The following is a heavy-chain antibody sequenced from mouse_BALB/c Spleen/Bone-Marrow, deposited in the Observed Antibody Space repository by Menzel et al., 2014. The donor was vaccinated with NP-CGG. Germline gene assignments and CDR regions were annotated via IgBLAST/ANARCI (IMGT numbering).Heavy chain of an antibody. D-gene: IGHD2-12*01. CDR3: ASSYYCEI. Sequence: DVKLMESGGGLVQPGGSRKLSCAASGFTFSSFGMSWVRQTPDKRLEWVASINSNGGTIYYPDSVKGRFTISRDNAKNTLCLQMSSMTFEYTAMYCCASSYYCEIWGEGTLVTVSA. CDR1: GFTFSSFG. V-gene: IGHV5-6-3*01. CDR2: INSNGGTI. J-gene: IGHJ3*01.